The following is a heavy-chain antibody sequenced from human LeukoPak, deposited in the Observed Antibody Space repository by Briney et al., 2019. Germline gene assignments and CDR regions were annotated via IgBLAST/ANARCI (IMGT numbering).Heavy chain of an antibody. Sequence: GGSLRLSCAASGFTFSSYSMNWVRQAPGKGLEWVSSISGSSSYIYYADSVKGRFTISRDNAKNSLYLQMNSLRAEDTAVYYCAKGLDIAVAASPFVSWGQGTLVTVSS. CDR3: AKGLDIAVAASPFVS. CDR1: GFTFSSYS. CDR2: ISGSSSYI. D-gene: IGHD6-19*01. J-gene: IGHJ5*02. V-gene: IGHV3-21*01.